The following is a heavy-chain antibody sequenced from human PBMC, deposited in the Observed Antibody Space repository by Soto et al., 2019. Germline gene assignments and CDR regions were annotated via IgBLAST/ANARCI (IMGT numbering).Heavy chain of an antibody. CDR3: ARVGPWVPYYYDSSPYTFENWFDP. CDR2: IYHGGST. Sequence: TLSLTCTVSGGSISSGGYYWSWIRPHPGKGLEWIGYIYHGGSTYYNPSLNSRVTLSIDMTNNHVSLILNSVTAADTAVYYCARVGPWVPYYYDSSPYTFENWFDPWGQGTLVNV. D-gene: IGHD3-22*01. V-gene: IGHV4-31*03. J-gene: IGHJ5*02. CDR1: GGSISSGGYY.